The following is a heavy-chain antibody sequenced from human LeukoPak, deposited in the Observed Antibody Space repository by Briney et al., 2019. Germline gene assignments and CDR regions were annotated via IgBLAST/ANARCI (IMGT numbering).Heavy chain of an antibody. CDR3: AKDVTTSSWYDAFDI. CDR1: GLRFSRGG. D-gene: IGHD6-13*01. J-gene: IGHJ3*02. Sequence: GGSLRLSCKASGLRFSRGGMHWIRQAPGKGLEWLAFIQYDESSKYYADSVKGRFTISRDNSKNTLYLQMNSLRADDTAVYYCAKDVTTSSWYDAFDIWGQGTMVTVSS. V-gene: IGHV3-30*02. CDR2: IQYDESSK.